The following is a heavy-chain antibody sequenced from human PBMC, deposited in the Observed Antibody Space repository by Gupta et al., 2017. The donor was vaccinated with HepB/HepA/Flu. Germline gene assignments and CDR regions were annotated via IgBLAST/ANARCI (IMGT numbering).Heavy chain of an antibody. CDR2: IKTKPDGGTT. CDR1: GFTFTNAW. CDR3: STDVD. J-gene: IGHJ4*02. Sequence: EVQLVESGGGLVKPGGSLRLSCAASGFTFTNAWMSWVRQAPGKGLEWVGRIKTKPDGGTTDYAAPVKGRFTISRDDSKNTLYLQMNSLKTEDTAVYYCSTDVDWGQGTLVTVSS. V-gene: IGHV3-15*01. D-gene: IGHD2-15*01.